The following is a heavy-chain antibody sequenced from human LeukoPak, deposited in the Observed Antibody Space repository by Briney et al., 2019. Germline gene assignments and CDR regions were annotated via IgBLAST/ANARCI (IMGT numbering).Heavy chain of an antibody. CDR3: ARDSGTTGEVKFDP. V-gene: IGHV4-4*07. D-gene: IGHD3-10*01. CDR1: GDSINGYY. J-gene: IGHJ5*02. CDR2: ISGSGTI. Sequence: PSETLSLTCTVSGDSINGYYWSWIRQPAGKGLEWIGRISGSGTITYNPALQSRLSISIDTSKNQFSLKLMSVTAADTAVYYCARDSGTTGEVKFDPWGQGTLVTVSS.